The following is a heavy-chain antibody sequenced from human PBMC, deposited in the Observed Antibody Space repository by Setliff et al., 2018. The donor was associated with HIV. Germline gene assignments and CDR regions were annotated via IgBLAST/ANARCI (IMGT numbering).Heavy chain of an antibody. J-gene: IGHJ4*02. Sequence: PSETLSLTCTVSGGSISRGAYYWSWIRQHPGKGLEWIAYINNSGRIYYNPSLKSRVTISVDTSKNQFSLKLSSVTAADTAVYYCARGLPYYYDSSGYYYFDYWGQGTLVTVSS. CDR3: ARGLPYYYDSSGYYYFDY. D-gene: IGHD3-22*01. V-gene: IGHV4-31*03. CDR1: GGSISRGAYY. CDR2: INNSGRI.